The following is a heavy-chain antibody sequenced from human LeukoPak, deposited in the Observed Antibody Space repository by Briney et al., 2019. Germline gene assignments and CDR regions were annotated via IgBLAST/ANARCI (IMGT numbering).Heavy chain of an antibody. CDR1: GFTXXXYG. Sequence: GFTXXXYGMHWVRQAPGKGLEWVAVISYDGSNKYYADSVKGRFTISRDNSKNTLYLQMNSLRAEDTAVYYCAKDRAPPAVVPAATYYYYYGMDVWGQGTTVTVSS. CDR3: AKDRAPPAVVPAATYYYYYGMDV. J-gene: IGHJ6*02. V-gene: IGHV3-30*18. CDR2: ISYDGSNK. D-gene: IGHD2-2*01.